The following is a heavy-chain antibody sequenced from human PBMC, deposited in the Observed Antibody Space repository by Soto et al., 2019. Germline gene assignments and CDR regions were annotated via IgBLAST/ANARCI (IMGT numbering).Heavy chain of an antibody. CDR1: GFTVSNNY. CDR3: ARENERWLQFDY. D-gene: IGHD5-12*01. J-gene: IGHJ4*02. Sequence: GGSLRLSCAASGFTVSNNYMSWVRQAPGKGLEWVSVIYSGGSTYYADSVKGRFTISRDNSKNTLYLQMNSLRAEDTAVYYCARENERWLQFDYWGQGTLVTVSS. CDR2: IYSGGST. V-gene: IGHV3-66*01.